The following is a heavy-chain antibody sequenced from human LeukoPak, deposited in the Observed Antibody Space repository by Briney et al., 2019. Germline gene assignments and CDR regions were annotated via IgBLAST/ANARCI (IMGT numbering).Heavy chain of an antibody. D-gene: IGHD3-16*01. CDR3: AREGNDYDWDGYYYYYMDV. CDR1: GGSISSSSYY. CDR2: IYYSGST. J-gene: IGHJ6*03. Sequence: SSETLSLTCTVSGGSISSSSYYWGWIRQPPGKGLEWIGSIYYSGSTYYNPSLKSRVTISVDTSKNQFSLKLSSVTAADTAVYYCAREGNDYDWDGYYYYYMDVWGKGTTVTVSS. V-gene: IGHV4-39*07.